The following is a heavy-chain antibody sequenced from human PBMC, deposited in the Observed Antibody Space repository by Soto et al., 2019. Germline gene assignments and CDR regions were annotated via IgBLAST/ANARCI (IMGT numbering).Heavy chain of an antibody. D-gene: IGHD3-3*01. CDR3: TKGSEVARQELDY. CDR2: ISADGSDK. J-gene: IGHJ4*02. V-gene: IGHV3-30*18. CDR1: GFTFSNFG. Sequence: QVQLVESGGGVVQPGRSLRLSCAASGFTFSNFGMHWGRQAPGKGLERVAAISADGSDKYFSDSVKGRFTISRDNSKNTLFLQMNSLRVEATAVYYCTKGSEVARQELDYWGQGTLVTVSS.